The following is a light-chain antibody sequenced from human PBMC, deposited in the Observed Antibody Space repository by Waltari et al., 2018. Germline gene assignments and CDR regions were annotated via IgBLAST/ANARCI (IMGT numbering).Light chain of an antibody. Sequence: DVQLTQSPSFLSAPLGDRVTLTCRASQAISTSLAWYQQTPGKAPKLLIYVASKLQSGVPSRFSGRGSGTEFTLTINGLQPEDFATYFCQHFASYPLTFGGGTKVEIK. CDR1: QAISTS. V-gene: IGKV1-9*01. J-gene: IGKJ4*01. CDR3: QHFASYPLT. CDR2: VAS.